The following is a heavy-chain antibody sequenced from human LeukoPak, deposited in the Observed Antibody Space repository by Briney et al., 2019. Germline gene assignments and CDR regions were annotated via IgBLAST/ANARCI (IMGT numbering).Heavy chain of an antibody. CDR2: IIPIFGTA. Sequence: SVKVSCKASGGTFSSYAISWVRQAPGQGLEWMGGIIPIFGTANYAQKFQGRVTITADKSTSTAYMELSSLRSEDTAVYYCARVLWFGELQDYFDYWGQGTLVTVSS. CDR1: GGTFSSYA. D-gene: IGHD3-10*01. CDR3: ARVLWFGELQDYFDY. J-gene: IGHJ4*02. V-gene: IGHV1-69*06.